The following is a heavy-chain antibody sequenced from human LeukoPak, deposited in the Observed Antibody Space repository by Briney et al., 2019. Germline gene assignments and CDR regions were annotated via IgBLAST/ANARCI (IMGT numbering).Heavy chain of an antibody. CDR2: INHSGST. CDR1: GGSFSGYY. Sequence: SETLSLTCAVYGGSFSGYYWSWIRQPPGKGLEWIGEINHSGSTNYNPSLKSRVTISVDTSKNQFSLKLSSVTAADTAVYYCARGRTGTTMVRGAAGFDYWGQGTLVTVSS. J-gene: IGHJ4*02. D-gene: IGHD3-10*01. CDR3: ARGRTGTTMVRGAAGFDY. V-gene: IGHV4-34*01.